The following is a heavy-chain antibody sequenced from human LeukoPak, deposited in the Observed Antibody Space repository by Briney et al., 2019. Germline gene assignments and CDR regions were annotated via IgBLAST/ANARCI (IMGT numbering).Heavy chain of an antibody. D-gene: IGHD6-19*01. Sequence: GGSLRLSCAASGFTFDRNDMSWVRQAPGKGREWVPAFSDSGAYKHNADTVRGRSTITRDEPESTLYPQINSLKADDTAVYYCARVTWEAVPGTGPLGTHYWGQGILVTVSS. CDR2: FSDSGAYK. V-gene: IGHV3-23*01. CDR1: GFTFDRND. J-gene: IGHJ4*02. CDR3: ARVTWEAVPGTGPLGTHY.